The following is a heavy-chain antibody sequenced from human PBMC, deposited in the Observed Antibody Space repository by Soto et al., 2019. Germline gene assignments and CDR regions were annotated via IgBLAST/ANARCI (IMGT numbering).Heavy chain of an antibody. D-gene: IGHD6-13*01. CDR3: ARQASAGTFGFYYGMDV. CDR1: GYSFTSYW. CDR2: IYPGDSDT. J-gene: IGHJ6*02. V-gene: IGHV5-51*01. Sequence: PGESLKISCKGSGYSFTSYWIGWVRQMPGKGLEWMGIIYPGDSDTRYSPSFQGQVTISADKSISTAYLQWSTLKASDTAMYYCARQASAGTFGFYYGMDVWGQGTTVTVSS.